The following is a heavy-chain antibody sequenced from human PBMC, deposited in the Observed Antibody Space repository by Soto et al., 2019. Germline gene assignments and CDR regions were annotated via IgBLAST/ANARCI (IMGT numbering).Heavy chain of an antibody. CDR2: VSAYNGNT. CDR3: ARDNIVATILAGYNWFAP. J-gene: IGHJ5*02. CDR1: GYTFTSYG. Sequence: QVQLVQSGAEVKKPGASVKVSCKASGYTFTSYGISWVRQAPGQGLEWMGWVSAYNGNTNYAQKLQGRVTMTTDTSTSTAYMELRSLRSDDTAVYYCARDNIVATILAGYNWFAPWGQGTLVTVSS. D-gene: IGHD5-12*01. V-gene: IGHV1-18*04.